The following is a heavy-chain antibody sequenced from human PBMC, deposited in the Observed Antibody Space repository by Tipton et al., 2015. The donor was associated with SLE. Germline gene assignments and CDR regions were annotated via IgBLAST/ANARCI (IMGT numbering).Heavy chain of an antibody. CDR3: ASAYGDPL. J-gene: IGHJ2*01. D-gene: IGHD4-17*01. V-gene: IGHV4-31*03. CDR1: GGSISSGGYY. CDR2: IYYSGST. Sequence: TLSLTCTVSGGSISSGGYYWTWIRQHPGKGLEWIGYIYYSGSTFYNPSLKSRITISVDAAKNQFSLRLGSVTAADTAVYYCASAYGDPLWGRGTLVTVSS.